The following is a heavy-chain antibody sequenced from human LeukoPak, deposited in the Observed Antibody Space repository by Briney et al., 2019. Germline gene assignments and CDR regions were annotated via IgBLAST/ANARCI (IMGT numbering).Heavy chain of an antibody. CDR1: GFTVSSNY. Sequence: GGSLRLSCAASGFTVSSNYMSWVRQAPGKGLEWVSVIYSGGSTYYADSVKGRFTISRDNSNNTLYLQMSSLRAEDTAVYYCAKEAYTTPFDYWGQGTLVTVSS. V-gene: IGHV3-53*01. CDR2: IYSGGST. D-gene: IGHD3-16*01. J-gene: IGHJ4*02. CDR3: AKEAYTTPFDY.